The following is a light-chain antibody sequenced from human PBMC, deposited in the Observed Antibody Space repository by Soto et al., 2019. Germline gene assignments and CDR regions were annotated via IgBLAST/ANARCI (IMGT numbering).Light chain of an antibody. CDR1: QGISSF. CDR2: AAA. CDR3: QQYNSYSPLT. V-gene: IGKV1-8*01. J-gene: IGKJ4*01. Sequence: AIRMTQSPSSISASTGDRVTITCRASQGISSFLAWYQQKPGKAPKLLIYAAATLQRGAPSRFSASGSGTDFTLTISRLQSEDFATYFCQQYNSYSPLTFGGGTKVEIK.